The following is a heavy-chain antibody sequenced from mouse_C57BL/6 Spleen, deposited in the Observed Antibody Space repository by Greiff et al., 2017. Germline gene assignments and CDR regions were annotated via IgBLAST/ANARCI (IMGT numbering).Heavy chain of an antibody. V-gene: IGHV1-55*01. CDR2: IYPGSGST. J-gene: IGHJ2*01. CDR3: AIGYYGSGYYFDY. Sequence: VQLQQPGAELVKPGASVKMSCKASGYTFTSYWITWVKQRPGQGLEWIGDIYPGSGSTNYNEKFKSKATLTVDTSSSTAYMQLSSLTSEDSAVYYCAIGYYGSGYYFDYWGQGTTLTVSS. CDR1: GYTFTSYW. D-gene: IGHD1-1*01.